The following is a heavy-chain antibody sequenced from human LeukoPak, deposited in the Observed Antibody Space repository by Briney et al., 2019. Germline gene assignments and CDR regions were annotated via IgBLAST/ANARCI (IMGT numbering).Heavy chain of an antibody. CDR1: GGSISSYY. D-gene: IGHD2-2*01. V-gene: IGHV4-59*01. J-gene: IGHJ5*02. CDR2: IYYSGST. Sequence: SETLSLTCTVSGGSISSYYWSWIRQPPGKGLEWIGYIYYSGSTNYNPSLKSRVTISVDTSKNQFSLKLSSVTAADTAVYYCARVIIPAATRVWFDPWGQGTLVTVSS. CDR3: ARVIIPAATRVWFDP.